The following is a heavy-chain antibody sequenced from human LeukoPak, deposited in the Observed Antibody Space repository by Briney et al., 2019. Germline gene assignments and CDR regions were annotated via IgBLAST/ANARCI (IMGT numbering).Heavy chain of an antibody. Sequence: ASVKVSCKASGYNFISYYMHWVRQAPGQGLEWMGIINPSGGSTSYAQKFQDRVTMTRDTSTGTVYMDLSSLKSGDTAVYYCAREDVVLVDAFRYYYYGMDVWGQGPTVTVSS. CDR2: INPSGGST. CDR3: AREDVVLVDAFRYYYYGMDV. D-gene: IGHD2-8*01. V-gene: IGHV1-46*01. CDR1: GYNFISYY. J-gene: IGHJ6*02.